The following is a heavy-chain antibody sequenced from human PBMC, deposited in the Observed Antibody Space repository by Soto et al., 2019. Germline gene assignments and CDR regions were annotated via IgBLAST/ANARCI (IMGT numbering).Heavy chain of an antibody. CDR2: IYWNDDR. J-gene: IGHJ5*02. V-gene: IGHV2-5*01. Sequence: QITLKESGPTLVKPTQTLTLTCTFSGFSFSTSGVGVGWIRQPPGKALEWLTLIYWNDDRRYSPSLKSRLTITQESFNNQVFLTMTIMDTVDTATYYCVSGSFPNGFHPWGQGTLVSVYS. D-gene: IGHD3-10*01. CDR1: GFSFSTSGVG. CDR3: VSGSFPNGFHP.